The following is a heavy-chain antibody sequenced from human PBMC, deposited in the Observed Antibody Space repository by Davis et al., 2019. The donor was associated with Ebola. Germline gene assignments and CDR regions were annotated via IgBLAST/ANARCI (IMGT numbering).Heavy chain of an antibody. CDR2: ISSSSSYI. CDR3: ARDSTSDAYVWGSYHCFDY. D-gene: IGHD3-16*02. CDR1: GFTFSSYS. J-gene: IGHJ4*02. V-gene: IGHV3-21*01. Sequence: GGSLRLSCAASGFTFSSYSMNWVRQAPGKGLEWVSSISSSSSYIYYADSVKGRFTISRDNAKNSLYLQMNSLRAEDTAVYYCARDSTSDAYVWGSYHCFDYWGQGTLVTVSS.